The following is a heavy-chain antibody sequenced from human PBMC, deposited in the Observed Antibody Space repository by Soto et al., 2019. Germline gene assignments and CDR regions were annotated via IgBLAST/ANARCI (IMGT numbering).Heavy chain of an antibody. D-gene: IGHD3-16*02. Sequence: PSETLSLTCTVSGDSISSPHYYWTWIRQPPGKGLEWVGYIYYTGNNFYNPALKSRVAMSVDPSTNKFSLKLASVTDADTAVYFCARETKNNSDRYPWNGGFDSWGPGSLVIVS. CDR2: IYYTGNN. CDR1: GDSISSPHYY. J-gene: IGHJ4*02. V-gene: IGHV4-30-4*01. CDR3: ARETKNNSDRYPWNGGFDS.